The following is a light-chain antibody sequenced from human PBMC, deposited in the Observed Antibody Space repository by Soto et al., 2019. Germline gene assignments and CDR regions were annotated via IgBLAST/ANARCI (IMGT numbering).Light chain of an antibody. V-gene: IGKV4-1*01. CDR1: QRGFYSSNNENY. CDR2: DAS. CDR3: KQYKSRRK. Sequence: DIVMTQSPDSLSVSLGGMASINCKSSQRGFYSSNNENYLAWYQQKPGNAPKFLIYDASTLQSGVPSRFSGSGSGTEFTLTISSLQPDDFGTYYCKQYKSRRKFGQG. J-gene: IGKJ1*01.